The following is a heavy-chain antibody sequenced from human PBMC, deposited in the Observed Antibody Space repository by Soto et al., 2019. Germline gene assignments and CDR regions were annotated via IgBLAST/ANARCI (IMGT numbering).Heavy chain of an antibody. J-gene: IGHJ3*02. CDR2: MNPNRGNT. CDR3: AIAVRDDAFDI. V-gene: IGHV1-8*01. CDR1: GYTFTSYD. Sequence: QVQLVQSGAEVKKPGASVKVSCKASGYTFTSYDINLVRQATGQGIVCMVCMNPNRGNTGYAQKFQGRVTMTRNNYISTAYMELSRLRSEDTAVYYCAIAVRDDAFDIWGQGTMVTVSS.